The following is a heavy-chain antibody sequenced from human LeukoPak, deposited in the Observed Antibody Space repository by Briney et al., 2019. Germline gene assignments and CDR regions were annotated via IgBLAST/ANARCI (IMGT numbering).Heavy chain of an antibody. Sequence: SETLSLTCAVYGGSFSGYYWSWIRQPPGKGLEWIGEINHSGSTNYNPSLKSRVTISVDTSKNQFSLKLSSVTAAGTAVYYCATLLSSWYRASDYWGQGTLVTVSS. V-gene: IGHV4-34*01. D-gene: IGHD6-13*01. CDR1: GGSFSGYY. J-gene: IGHJ4*02. CDR2: INHSGST. CDR3: ATLLSSWYRASDY.